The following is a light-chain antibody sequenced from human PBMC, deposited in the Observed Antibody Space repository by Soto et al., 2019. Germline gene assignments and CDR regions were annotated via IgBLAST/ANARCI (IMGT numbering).Light chain of an antibody. J-gene: IGKJ1*01. CDR3: QQYGSSPWT. Sequence: EIVLTQSPGTLSLSPGERATLSCRASQSVSSSYLAWYQHKPGQAPRLLIYGASSRATGIPDRFSGSGSGTDCTLTISRLEPEDFAVYYCQQYGSSPWTFGQGTKVEIK. V-gene: IGKV3-20*01. CDR2: GAS. CDR1: QSVSSSY.